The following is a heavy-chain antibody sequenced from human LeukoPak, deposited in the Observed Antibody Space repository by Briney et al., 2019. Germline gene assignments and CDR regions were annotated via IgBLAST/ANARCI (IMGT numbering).Heavy chain of an antibody. D-gene: IGHD5-24*01. Sequence: GGSLRLSCAASGFSFSSSTMYWVRQAPGKGLERVALISHDGDKTYYADSVKGRFTISRDNAKNSLYLQMNSLRAEDTAVYYCARNRRDGYNLHYYYYMDVWGKGTTVTISS. V-gene: IGHV3-30*04. CDR3: ARNRRDGYNLHYYYYMDV. J-gene: IGHJ6*03. CDR1: GFSFSSST. CDR2: ISHDGDKT.